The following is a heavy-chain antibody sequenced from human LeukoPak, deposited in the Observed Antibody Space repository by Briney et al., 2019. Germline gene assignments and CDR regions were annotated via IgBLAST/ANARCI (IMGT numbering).Heavy chain of an antibody. CDR3: AKGGPTGDLRSPGRDL. V-gene: IGHV3-23*01. CDR2: VSATGSNT. J-gene: IGHJ5*02. CDR1: GFSISSYA. Sequence: PGGSLGLSCAVSGFSISSYAMSWVRQAPGKGLEWVSAVSATGSNTYYGDSVKGRFTISRDNSKNTLYLQMNSLRGEDTAVYYCAKGGPTGDLRSPGRDLWGQGTQVTVSS. D-gene: IGHD7-27*01.